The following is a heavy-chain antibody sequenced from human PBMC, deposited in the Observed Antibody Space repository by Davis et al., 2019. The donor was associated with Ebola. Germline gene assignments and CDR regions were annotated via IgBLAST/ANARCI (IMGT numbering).Heavy chain of an antibody. CDR1: GFTFGDYA. Sequence: PGGSLRLSCTASGFTFGDYAMSWFRQAPGKGLEWVGFIRSKAYGGTTEYAASVKGRFTISRDDSKNTLYLQMNSLKTEDTAVYYCTTDSYDFWSGYYIDYWGQGTLVTVSS. CDR2: IRSKAYGGTT. V-gene: IGHV3-49*03. J-gene: IGHJ4*02. CDR3: TTDSYDFWSGYYIDY. D-gene: IGHD3-3*01.